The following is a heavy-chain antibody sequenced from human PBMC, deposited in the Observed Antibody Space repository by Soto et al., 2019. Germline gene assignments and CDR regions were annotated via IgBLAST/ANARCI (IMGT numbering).Heavy chain of an antibody. J-gene: IGHJ3*02. CDR2: IYYSGST. CDR3: ASYLLYRAHAFDI. D-gene: IGHD3-16*02. CDR1: GGSISSGDYY. V-gene: IGHV4-30-4*01. Sequence: PSETLSLTCTVSGGSISSGDYYWSWIRQPPGKGLELIGYIYYSGSTYYNPSLKSRVTISVDTSKNQFSLKLSSVTAADTAVYYCASYLLYRAHAFDIWGQGTMVTVSS.